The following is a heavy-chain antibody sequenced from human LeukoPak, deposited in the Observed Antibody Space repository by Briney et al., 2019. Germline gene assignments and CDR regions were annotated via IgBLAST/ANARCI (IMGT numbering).Heavy chain of an antibody. CDR3: VRDGQGSTPPDY. V-gene: IGHV3-74*01. J-gene: IGHJ4*02. CDR1: GFPFNAYW. CDR2: ISTDGSRP. D-gene: IGHD2-15*01. Sequence: PGGSLRLSCAASGFPFNAYWMTWVRQAPGKGLVWVSGISTDGSRPRYADSVNGRFTISRDNAKNTLYLQMNSLRAEDTAVYFCVRDGQGSTPPDYWGQGTLVTVSS.